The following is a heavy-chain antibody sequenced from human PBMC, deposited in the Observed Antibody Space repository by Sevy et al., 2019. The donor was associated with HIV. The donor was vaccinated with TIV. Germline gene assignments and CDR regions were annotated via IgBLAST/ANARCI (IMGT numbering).Heavy chain of an antibody. J-gene: IGHJ4*02. D-gene: IGHD3-10*01. CDR2: IYHSGIT. Sequence: SETLSLTCAVSGGSISSDGYSWSWIRQPPGKGLEWLGYIYHSGITYYNPSLKSRVTISIDRSKNQFSLKLSSVTAADTAVYYCARAPLLDYWGQGTLVTVSS. CDR3: ARAPLLDY. CDR1: GGSISSDGYS. V-gene: IGHV4-30-2*01.